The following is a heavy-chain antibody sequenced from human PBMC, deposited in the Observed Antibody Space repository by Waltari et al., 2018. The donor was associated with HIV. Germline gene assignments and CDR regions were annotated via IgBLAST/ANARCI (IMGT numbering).Heavy chain of an antibody. D-gene: IGHD5-12*01. CDR2: ISSDGRAT. CDR1: GFTLRSFW. J-gene: IGHJ4*02. Sequence: EVQLVESGGGLVQPGGSQRLSCAAPGFTLRSFWIHWVRQLPGKGLEWVARISSDGRATTYVDSVKGRFTVSRDNAKNTLSLQMNSLRAEDTAVYYCARGVTVATITPFDQWGQGTLVTVSS. V-gene: IGHV3-74*01. CDR3: ARGVTVATITPFDQ.